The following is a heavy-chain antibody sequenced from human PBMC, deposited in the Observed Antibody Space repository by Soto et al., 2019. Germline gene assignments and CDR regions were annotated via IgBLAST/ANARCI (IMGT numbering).Heavy chain of an antibody. D-gene: IGHD6-19*01. CDR1: VYSFTIYW. V-gene: IGHV5-51*01. J-gene: IGHJ6*02. CDR3: ARRAESSGYYYYGMDV. Sequence: ESLKISCNVSVYSFTIYWVGWVRQMPVKGLEWMGIIYPGDSGTRYSPSFQGHVTISADKSISTAYLQWSSLKASDTAMYYYARRAESSGYYYYGMDVWGQGTTVTVSS. CDR2: IYPGDSGT.